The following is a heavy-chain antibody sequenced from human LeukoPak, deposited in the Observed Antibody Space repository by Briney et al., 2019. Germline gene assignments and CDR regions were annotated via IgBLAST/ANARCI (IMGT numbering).Heavy chain of an antibody. CDR1: GGSISSSSYY. CDR3: ASGGATYYYGSGVPYYYYYMDV. CDR2: IYYSGST. J-gene: IGHJ6*03. V-gene: IGHV4-39*07. Sequence: PSETLSLTCTVSGGSISSSSYYWGWIRQPPGKGLEWIGSIYYSGSTYYNPSLKSRVTISVDTSKNQFSLKLSSVTAADTAVYYCASGGATYYYGSGVPYYYYYMDVWGKGTTVTVSS. D-gene: IGHD3-10*01.